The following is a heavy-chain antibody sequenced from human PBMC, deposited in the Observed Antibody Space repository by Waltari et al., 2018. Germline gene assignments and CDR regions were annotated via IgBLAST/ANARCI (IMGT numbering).Heavy chain of an antibody. CDR2: IKQDGSVK. Sequence: EVQLVESGGGLVQPGDSLRVSCAASGFHYSHSWMTWVRQAPGKGLEWVVNIKQDGSVKYYVDSVKGRFTISRDNAKNSLYLQMNSLTAEDTAVYYCARIGYSSSSLDYWGQGTLVTVSS. J-gene: IGHJ4*02. D-gene: IGHD6-6*01. V-gene: IGHV3-7*01. CDR1: GFHYSHSW. CDR3: ARIGYSSSSLDY.